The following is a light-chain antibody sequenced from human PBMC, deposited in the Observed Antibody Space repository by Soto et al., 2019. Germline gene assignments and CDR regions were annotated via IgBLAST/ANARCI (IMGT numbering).Light chain of an antibody. J-gene: IGKJ2*03. CDR3: QQYNSFPYS. Sequence: DIQMTQSPSPLSASVGGRVTITSRASQSIDRWLAWYQQKPGKAPNLLVYKASSLESGVPSRFSGSGFGTEFTLTITSLQPDDFATYYCQQYNSFPYSFGQGTRLEIK. CDR2: KAS. V-gene: IGKV1-5*03. CDR1: QSIDRW.